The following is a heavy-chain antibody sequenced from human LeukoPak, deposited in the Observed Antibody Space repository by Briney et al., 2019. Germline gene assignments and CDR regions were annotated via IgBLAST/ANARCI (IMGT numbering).Heavy chain of an antibody. J-gene: IGHJ4*02. D-gene: IGHD3-22*01. CDR1: GFTFSSYA. V-gene: IGHV3-23*01. CDR3: AKDLLYDSTGYLPDY. CDR2: ISGSAGST. Sequence: PGGSLRLSCAASGFTFSSYAMSWVRQAPGKGLEWVSAISGSAGSTYYADSVKGRFTISRDNSKNTLYLQMNSLRPEDTAIYYCAKDLLYDSTGYLPDYWGPGTLVTVSS.